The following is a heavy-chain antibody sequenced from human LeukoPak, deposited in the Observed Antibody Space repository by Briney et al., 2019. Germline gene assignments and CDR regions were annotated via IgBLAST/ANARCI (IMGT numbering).Heavy chain of an antibody. CDR1: GGSISSGGYY. D-gene: IGHD5-18*01. J-gene: IGHJ4*02. Sequence: TSQTLSHTCTVSGGSISSGGYYWSWIRQHPGKGLEWIGYIYYSGSTYYNPSLKSRVTISVDTSKNQFSLKLSSVTAADTAVYYCARVLRGYSYGSFGYWGQGTLVTVSS. V-gene: IGHV4-31*03. CDR2: IYYSGST. CDR3: ARVLRGYSYGSFGY.